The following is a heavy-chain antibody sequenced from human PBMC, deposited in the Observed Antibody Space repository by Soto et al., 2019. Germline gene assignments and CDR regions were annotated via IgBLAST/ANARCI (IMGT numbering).Heavy chain of an antibody. V-gene: IGHV1-8*01. CDR3: ARGAMDSSSWYGLPDAFYI. CDR2: MNPNSGNT. D-gene: IGHD6-13*01. J-gene: IGHJ3*02. CDR1: GYTFTSYD. Sequence: QVQLVQSGAEVKKPGASVKVSCKASGYTFTSYDINWVRQATGQGLEWMGWMNPNSGNTGYAQKFQGRVTMTRNTSISTAYRELSSLRSEDTAVYYCARGAMDSSSWYGLPDAFYIWGQGTMVTVSS.